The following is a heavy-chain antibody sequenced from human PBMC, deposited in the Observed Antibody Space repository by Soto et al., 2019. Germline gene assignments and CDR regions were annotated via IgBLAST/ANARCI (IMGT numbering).Heavy chain of an antibody. V-gene: IGHV4-39*01. CDR3: ARLSPAVLMNAFDM. D-gene: IGHD2-8*01. CDR1: DDSIISGNYY. Sequence: SETLSLTCTFSDDSIISGNYYWGWIRQPPGKGLEWIGSFYFSGSTYYNPSLKSRVSISVDTSKNQLSLKLNSMTATDTAVYYCARLSPAVLMNAFDMWGQGTKVTISS. J-gene: IGHJ3*02. CDR2: FYFSGST.